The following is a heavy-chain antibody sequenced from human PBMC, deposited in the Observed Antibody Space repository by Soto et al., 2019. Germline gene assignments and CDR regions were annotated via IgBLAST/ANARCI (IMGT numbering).Heavy chain of an antibody. J-gene: IGHJ6*02. D-gene: IGHD2-21*02. V-gene: IGHV1-69*01. CDR3: AGAYCGGDCSYYYYYGMDV. CDR2: IIPIFGTA. CDR1: GGTFSSYA. Sequence: QVQLVQSGAEVKKPGSSVKVSCKASGGTFSSYAISWVRQAPGQGLAWMGGIIPIFGTANYAQKFQVRVTITADESTSTAYMELSSVRSEDTAVYYCAGAYCGGDCSYYYYYGMDVWCQATTVTVSS.